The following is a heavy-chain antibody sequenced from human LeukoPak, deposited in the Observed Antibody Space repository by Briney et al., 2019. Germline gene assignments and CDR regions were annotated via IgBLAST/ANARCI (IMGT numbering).Heavy chain of an antibody. CDR1: GFTLSKYW. D-gene: IGHD6-19*01. CDR2: INTDGTVT. J-gene: IGHJ4*02. CDR3: ATKQWLAPPPDS. V-gene: IGHV3-74*01. Sequence: GGSLRLSCAASGFTLSKYWMLWVRQAPGKGLESVSRINTDGTVTTYADSVKGRFTVSRDNADNTMFLQMNSVRDEDTAVYYCATKQWLAPPPDSWGQGTPVTVSS.